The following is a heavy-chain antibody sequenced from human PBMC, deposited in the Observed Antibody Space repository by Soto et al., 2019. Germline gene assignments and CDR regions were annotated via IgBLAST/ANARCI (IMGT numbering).Heavy chain of an antibody. D-gene: IGHD2-15*01. CDR2: IYYTGST. Sequence: GPLTLTCIVYIHPMCLYYGRGTRQSTGKALEWIGYIYYTGSTNYNPCLWSRVTISGDTSKTQYSLKLSSVTAADTAVYYCAGECGYSSAASSDGTYGIDVWGQGTMVTVSS. V-gene: IGHV4-59*01. CDR1: IHPMCLYY. J-gene: IGHJ6*02. CDR3: AGECGYSSAASSDGTYGIDV.